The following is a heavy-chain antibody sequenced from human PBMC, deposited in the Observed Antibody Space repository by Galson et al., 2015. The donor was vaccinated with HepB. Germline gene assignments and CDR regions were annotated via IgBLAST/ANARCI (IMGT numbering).Heavy chain of an antibody. CDR3: ARGARSRGIAAGENPFDY. CDR1: DGSISSYY. J-gene: IGHJ4*02. V-gene: IGHV4-59*01. CDR2: IYYSGST. Sequence: SETLSLTCTVSDGSISSYYWSWIRQPPGKGLEWIGYIYYSGSTNYNPSLKSRVTISVDTSKNQFSLKLSSVTAADTAVYYCARGARSRGIAAGENPFDYWGQGTLVTVSS. D-gene: IGHD6-13*01.